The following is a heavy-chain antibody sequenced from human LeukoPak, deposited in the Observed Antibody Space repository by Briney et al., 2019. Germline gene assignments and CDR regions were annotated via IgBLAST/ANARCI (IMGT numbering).Heavy chain of an antibody. D-gene: IGHD1-14*01. CDR3: AKDLLVGVTTYYFDY. V-gene: IGHV3-23*01. CDR1: GFTFSSYA. J-gene: IGHJ4*02. CDR2: ISGGGGST. Sequence: PGGSLRLSCSASGFTFSSYAMSWVRQAPGKGLEWVSTISGGGGSTYYADSVKGRFTISRDNSKNTLYLQMNSLRAEDTAIYYCAKDLLVGVTTYYFDYWGQGTLVTVSS.